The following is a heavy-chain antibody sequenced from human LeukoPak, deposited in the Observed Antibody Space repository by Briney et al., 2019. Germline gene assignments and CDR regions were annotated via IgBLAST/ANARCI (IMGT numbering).Heavy chain of an antibody. V-gene: IGHV5-51*01. CDR1: GYSFTSYW. J-gene: IGHJ4*02. D-gene: IGHD3-22*01. Sequence: GESLKISCQGSGYSFTSYWIGWVRQMPGKGLEWMGIIYPGDSDTRYSPSFQGQVTPSADKSISTAYLQWSSLKASDTAMYYCARELERDSSGLGYWGQGTLVTVSS. CDR2: IYPGDSDT. CDR3: ARELERDSSGLGY.